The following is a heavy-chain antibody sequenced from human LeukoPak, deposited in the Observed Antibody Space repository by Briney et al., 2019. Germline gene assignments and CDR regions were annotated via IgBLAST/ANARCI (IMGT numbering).Heavy chain of an antibody. CDR1: GGSISSSSYY. V-gene: IGHV4-39*07. D-gene: IGHD3-10*01. Sequence: PSETLSLTCTVSGGSISSSSYYWGWIRQPPGKGLEWIGSIYYSGSTYYNPSLKSRVTISVDTSKNQFSLKLSSMTAADTAVYYCAGLPITMVRGVRDAFDIWGQGTMVTVSS. J-gene: IGHJ3*02. CDR2: IYYSGST. CDR3: AGLPITMVRGVRDAFDI.